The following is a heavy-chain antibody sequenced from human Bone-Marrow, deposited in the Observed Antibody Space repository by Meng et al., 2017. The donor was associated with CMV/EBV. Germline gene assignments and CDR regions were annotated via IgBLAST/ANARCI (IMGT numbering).Heavy chain of an antibody. D-gene: IGHD3-3*01. J-gene: IGHJ6*02. Sequence: GESLKFSCAASASTFSDHYMSWIRQAPGKGLEWVSYISTRGTMIYYADSVKGRFTISRDNAKNSLYLQMNSLRAEDTAVYYCARHYDFWSGYSSPAYGMDVWGQGTTVTVSS. CDR3: ARHYDFWSGYSSPAYGMDV. CDR2: ISTRGTMI. CDR1: ASTFSDHY. V-gene: IGHV3-11*04.